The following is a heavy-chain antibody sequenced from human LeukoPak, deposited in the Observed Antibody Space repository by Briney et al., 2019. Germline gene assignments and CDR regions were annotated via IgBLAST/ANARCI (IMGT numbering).Heavy chain of an antibody. CDR2: IYYSGSS. D-gene: IGHD6-13*01. Sequence: SETLSLTCTVSVYPISSYYWSWIPQPPGKGLEWIGYIYYSGSSNYNPSLKSRVTISVDTSKNQFSLKLRSVTAADTAVYYCARARMGSSWQEVDYWGQGTLVTVS. V-gene: IGHV4-59*01. J-gene: IGHJ4*02. CDR1: VYPISSYY. CDR3: ARARMGSSWQEVDY.